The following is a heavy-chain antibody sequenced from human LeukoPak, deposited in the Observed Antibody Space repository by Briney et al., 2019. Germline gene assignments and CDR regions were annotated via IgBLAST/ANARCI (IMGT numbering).Heavy chain of an antibody. V-gene: IGHV1-24*01. CDR1: GYTLTELS. Sequence: ASVKVSCKVSGYTLTELSMHWVRQAPGKGLEWMGGFDPEDGETIYAQKFQGRVTMTEDTSTDTAYMELSSLRSEDTAVYYCATRYSSSWYEGLYYFDYWGQRTLVTVSS. CDR3: ATRYSSSWYEGLYYFDY. CDR2: FDPEDGET. D-gene: IGHD6-13*01. J-gene: IGHJ4*02.